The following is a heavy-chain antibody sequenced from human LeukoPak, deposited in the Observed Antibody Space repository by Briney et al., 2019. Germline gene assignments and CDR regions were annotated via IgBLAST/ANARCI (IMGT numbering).Heavy chain of an antibody. CDR3: ATGQTTAVLVDTLHF. CDR1: GYTVTEFS. V-gene: IGHV1-24*01. D-gene: IGHD4-17*01. Sequence: GASVKVSWKVSGYTVTEFSIHWVRQAPGKGLEWMGGFDPDEAETVFARKFQGRVTMTEDTSTNTAYMELTSLRSEDTAVYYCATGQTTAVLVDTLHFWGQGTLVTVSS. J-gene: IGHJ4*02. CDR2: FDPDEAET.